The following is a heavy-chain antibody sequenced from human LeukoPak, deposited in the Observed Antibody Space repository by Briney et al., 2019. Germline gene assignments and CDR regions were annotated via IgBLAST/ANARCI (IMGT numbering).Heavy chain of an antibody. V-gene: IGHV1-18*01. CDR3: ARARNIVGPTTSFDY. J-gene: IGHJ4*02. CDR1: GYTFTSYG. Sequence: ASVKVSCKASGYTFTSYGISWVRQAPGQGLEWMGWISAYNGNTNYAQKLQGRVAMTTDTSTSTAYMELRSLRSHDTAVYYCARARNIVGPTTSFDYWGQGTLVTVSS. CDR2: ISAYNGNT. D-gene: IGHD1-26*01.